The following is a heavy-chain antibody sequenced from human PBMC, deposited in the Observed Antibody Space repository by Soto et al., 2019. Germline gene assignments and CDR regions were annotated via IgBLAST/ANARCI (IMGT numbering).Heavy chain of an antibody. CDR1: GFTFNIYA. V-gene: IGHV3-23*01. CDR2: LSGSGVST. CDR3: AKIESRFFYDSTGYYPFDY. D-gene: IGHD3-22*01. J-gene: IGHJ4*02. Sequence: HPGGSLRLSCAASGFTFNIYAMSWVRQAPGKGLEWVSALSGSGVSTYYADSVMGRFTISRDNSKNTVYLQMNSLRAEDTAVYYCAKIESRFFYDSTGYYPFDYWGQGTLVTVSS.